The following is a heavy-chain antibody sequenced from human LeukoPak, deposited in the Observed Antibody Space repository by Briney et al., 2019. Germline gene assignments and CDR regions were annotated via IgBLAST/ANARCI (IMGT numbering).Heavy chain of an antibody. V-gene: IGHV3-49*03. J-gene: IGHJ6*03. D-gene: IGHD4-17*01. CDR3: TRVPPSYGDYSYYYYMDV. CDR2: IRSKAYGGTT. Sequence: GGSLRLSCTASGFTFGDYAMSWFRQAPGKGLEWVGFIRSKAYGGTTEYAASVKGRFTISRDDSKSIAYLQMNSLKTEDTAVYYCTRVPPSYGDYSYYYYMDVWGKGTTVTVSS. CDR1: GFTFGDYA.